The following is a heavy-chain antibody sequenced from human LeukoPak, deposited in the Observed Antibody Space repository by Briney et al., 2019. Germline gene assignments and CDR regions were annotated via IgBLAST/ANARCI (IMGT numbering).Heavy chain of an antibody. J-gene: IGHJ4*02. CDR2: IHYSGSA. D-gene: IGHD7-27*01. CDR3: ARLGSNWGWLDY. Sequence: SETLSLTCTVSGGPISSFYWSWIRQPPGKGLDWIGYIHYSGSANYNPSLKSRVTISVDTSKNQFSLKLSSVTAADTAVYYCARLGSNWGWLDYWGQGTLVTVSS. CDR1: GGPISSFY. V-gene: IGHV4-59*01.